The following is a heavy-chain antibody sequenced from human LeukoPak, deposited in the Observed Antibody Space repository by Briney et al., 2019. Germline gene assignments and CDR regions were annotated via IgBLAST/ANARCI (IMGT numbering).Heavy chain of an antibody. CDR3: ARATGSSSASPHSFDI. V-gene: IGHV4-4*07. CDR1: GGSISSYY. CDR2: IYTSGST. Sequence: SETLSLTCTVSGGSISSYYWSWIRQPAGKGLEWIGRIYTSGSTNYNPSLKSRVTISVDKSKNQFSLKLSSVTAADTAVYYCARATGSSSASPHSFDIWGQGTMVTVSS. J-gene: IGHJ3*02. D-gene: IGHD2-2*01.